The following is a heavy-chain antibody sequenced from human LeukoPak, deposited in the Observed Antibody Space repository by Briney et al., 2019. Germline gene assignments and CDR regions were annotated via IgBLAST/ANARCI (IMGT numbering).Heavy chain of an antibody. CDR2: IRGGGDTT. CDR1: GFTFSTYA. D-gene: IGHD6-13*01. Sequence: GGSLRLSCAASGFTFSTYAMSWLRQAPGKGLEWVSSIRGGGDTTYDADSLKGRFTISRDNSKNTLYLQMNSLRAEDTAVYYCAKDRVTAAGYYFDYWGQGTLVTVSS. J-gene: IGHJ4*02. CDR3: AKDRVTAAGYYFDY. V-gene: IGHV3-23*01.